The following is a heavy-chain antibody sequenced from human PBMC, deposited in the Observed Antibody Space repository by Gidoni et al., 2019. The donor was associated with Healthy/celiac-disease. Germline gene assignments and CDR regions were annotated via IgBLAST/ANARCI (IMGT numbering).Heavy chain of an antibody. V-gene: IGHV3-11*01. D-gene: IGHD2-2*01. CDR2: MSRSGSTI. Sequence: QVQLVESGGGLVKPGGSLRLSCAASVFTFSHYYLSWIRQAPGKGLVWVKYMSRSGSTIDDADSVKGRFTISRDNAKNSLYLQMNSRRAEDTAVYYCARGDLVVTAPKYYYYYYGMDVWGQGTTVTVSS. J-gene: IGHJ6*02. CDR3: ARGDLVVTAPKYYYYYYGMDV. CDR1: VFTFSHYY.